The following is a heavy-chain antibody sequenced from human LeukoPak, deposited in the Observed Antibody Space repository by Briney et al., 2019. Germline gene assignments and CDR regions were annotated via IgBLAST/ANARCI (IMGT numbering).Heavy chain of an antibody. D-gene: IGHD3-9*01. CDR2: IKQDGSEK. CDR3: AKQARSYYDILTGYLFYYYYMDV. Sequence: GGSLRLSCAASGFTFSSYWMSWVRQAPGKGLEWVANIKQDGSEKYYVDSVKGRFTISRDNAKNSLYLQMNSLRAEDTAVYYCAKQARSYYDILTGYLFYYYYMDVWGKGTTVTISS. CDR1: GFTFSSYW. J-gene: IGHJ6*03. V-gene: IGHV3-7*01.